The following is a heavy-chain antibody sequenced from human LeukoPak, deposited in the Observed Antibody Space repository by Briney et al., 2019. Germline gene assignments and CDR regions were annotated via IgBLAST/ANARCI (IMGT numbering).Heavy chain of an antibody. D-gene: IGHD2-15*01. J-gene: IGHJ4*02. Sequence: GGSLRLSCAASRFTVSSNYMSWVRQAPGKGLEWVSVIYSGGSTYYADSVKGRFTISRDNSKNTLYLQMNSLRAEDTAVYYCARDRGYCSGGSCYLVYWGQGTLVTVSS. CDR3: ARDRGYCSGGSCYLVY. CDR2: IYSGGST. V-gene: IGHV3-66*01. CDR1: RFTVSSNY.